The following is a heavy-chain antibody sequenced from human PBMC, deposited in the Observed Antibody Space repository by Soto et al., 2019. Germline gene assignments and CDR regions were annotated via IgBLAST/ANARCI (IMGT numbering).Heavy chain of an antibody. J-gene: IGHJ4*02. V-gene: IGHV4-59*01. D-gene: IGHD5-12*01. CDR2: ISYSGTT. CDR3: ARDPVDGYAFLDN. Sequence: PSETLSLTCTASGDSIRGDYWSWIRQPPGKRLEWIAYISYSGTTNYNPSLKSRVTISLDTSNNQLSLKMTSVTAADTAMYWCARDPVDGYAFLDNWGQGALVTLSS. CDR1: GDSIRGDY.